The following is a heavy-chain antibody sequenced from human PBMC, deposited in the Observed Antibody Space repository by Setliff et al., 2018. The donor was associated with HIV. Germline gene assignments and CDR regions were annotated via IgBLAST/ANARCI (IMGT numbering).Heavy chain of an antibody. CDR2: IYYSGST. CDR1: GGSINSSSYY. CDR3: AGGPGYCSGGTCYPGGWFDP. Sequence: SETLSLTCTVSGGSINSSSYYWGWIRQPPGKGLDWIGSIYYSGSTYYNPSLKSRVTISVDMSKNQFSLKLSSVTAADTAVYYCAGGPGYCSGGTCYPGGWFDPWGQGTLVTVSS. V-gene: IGHV4-39*07. J-gene: IGHJ5*02. D-gene: IGHD2-15*01.